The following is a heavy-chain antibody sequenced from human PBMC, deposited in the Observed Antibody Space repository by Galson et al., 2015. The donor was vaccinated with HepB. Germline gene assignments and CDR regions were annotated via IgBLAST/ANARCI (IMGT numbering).Heavy chain of an antibody. Sequence: SVKVSCKASGYIFTTYVMHWVRQAPGQRLEWLGWINAGNGNTKYSQKFQGRVTITRDTAASTAYMELSSLRSEDTAVYYCARELFGNTEYINGWYRYWGQGTLVTVSS. CDR3: ARELFGNTEYINGWYRY. CDR1: GYIFTTYV. J-gene: IGHJ4*02. D-gene: IGHD6-19*01. V-gene: IGHV1-3*01. CDR2: INAGNGNT.